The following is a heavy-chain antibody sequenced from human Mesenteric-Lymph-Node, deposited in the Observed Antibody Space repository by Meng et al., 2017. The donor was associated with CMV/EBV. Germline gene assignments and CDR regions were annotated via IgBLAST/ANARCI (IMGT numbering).Heavy chain of an antibody. CDR3: AKGIMATTSRTGIDY. CDR1: GFTFDDYA. V-gene: IGHV3-43D*04. J-gene: IGHJ4*02. CDR2: ISWDGRST. Sequence: SGFTFDDYAMHWVRQPPGKGLEWVSLISWDGRSTFYGDSVKGRFTTSRDNSKNSLYLQMNSLSAEDTAFYYCAKGIMATTSRTGIDYWGQGTLVTVSS. D-gene: IGHD1-1*01.